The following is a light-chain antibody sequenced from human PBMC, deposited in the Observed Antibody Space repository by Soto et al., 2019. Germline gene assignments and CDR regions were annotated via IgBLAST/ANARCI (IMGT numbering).Light chain of an antibody. CDR3: QSYDSSLSGGI. CDR1: SSNIGAHYD. V-gene: IGLV1-40*01. CDR2: GNT. J-gene: IGLJ2*01. Sequence: QSVLTQPPSVSGAPGQRVTISCTGSSSNIGAHYDVHWYQQLPGTAPKLLIYGNTNRPSGVPDRFSGSKSGTSASLAITGLQAEDEADYSCQSYDSSLSGGIFGGGTKLTVL.